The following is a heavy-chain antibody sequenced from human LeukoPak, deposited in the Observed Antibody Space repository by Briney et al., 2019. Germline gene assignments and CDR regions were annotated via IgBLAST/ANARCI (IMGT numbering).Heavy chain of an antibody. J-gene: IGHJ4*02. CDR2: ISSSGSTI. D-gene: IGHD4-23*01. Sequence: GGPLRLSCAASGFTFSDYYMSWIRQAPGKGLEWVSYISSSGSTIYYADSVKGRFTISRDNAKNSLYLQMNTLRAEDTAVYYCARESTEVTPGYWGQGTLVTVSS. CDR3: ARESTEVTPGY. V-gene: IGHV3-11*04. CDR1: GFTFSDYY.